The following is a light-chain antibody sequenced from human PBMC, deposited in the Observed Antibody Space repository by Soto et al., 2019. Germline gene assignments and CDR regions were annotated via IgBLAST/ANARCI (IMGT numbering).Light chain of an antibody. CDR3: QQTTSFPRT. Sequence: DIQITQSPFFVSASGGCRVTISCRASQDSSSWLAWYQQKPGKAPKLLIYAASSLQGGVPSRFSGSGSGTDFTLTISSLQAEDSATYYCQQTTSFPRTFGQGTKVDIK. CDR2: AAS. J-gene: IGKJ1*01. V-gene: IGKV1-12*01. CDR1: QDSSSW.